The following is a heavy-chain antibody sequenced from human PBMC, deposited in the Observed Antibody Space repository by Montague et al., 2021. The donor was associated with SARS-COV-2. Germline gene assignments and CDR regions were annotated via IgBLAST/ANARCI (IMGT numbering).Heavy chain of an antibody. CDR1: GFNFNDYS. CDR2: ISASGAYI. J-gene: IGHJ4*02. D-gene: IGHD2-15*01. V-gene: IGHV3-21*01. Sequence: SLRLSCAASGFNFNDYSMNWVRQAPGKGLEWVSSISASGAYIFYADSLQGRFTISRDNTGNSLFLQMNSLRVEDTAVYYCARVGYCSSGRCYSGTYYFDSWGREALVTVSS. CDR3: ARVGYCSSGRCYSGTYYFDS.